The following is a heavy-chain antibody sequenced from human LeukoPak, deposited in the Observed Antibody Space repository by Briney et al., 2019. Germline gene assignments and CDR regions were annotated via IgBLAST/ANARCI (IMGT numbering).Heavy chain of an antibody. CDR3: AGSDGFPFDY. CDR2: IYYNGST. D-gene: IGHD5-24*01. V-gene: IGHV4-59*01. CDR1: GGSISSSY. Sequence: SETLSLTCTVSGGSISSSYWSWIRQPPGKGLEWIGYIYYNGSTNYHPSFKTRFTISVDTSKNQFSLKLSSVTAADTAVYYCAGSDGFPFDYWGQGTLVTVSS. J-gene: IGHJ4*02.